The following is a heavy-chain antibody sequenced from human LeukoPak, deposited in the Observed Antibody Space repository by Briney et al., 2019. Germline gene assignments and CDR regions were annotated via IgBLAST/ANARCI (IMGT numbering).Heavy chain of an antibody. CDR3: ARDQGAVALAWDAFDI. D-gene: IGHD6-19*01. CDR1: GYTFTSYY. Sequence: GASVKVSCKASGYTFTSYYMHWVRQAPGQGLEWMGIINPSGGSTSYAQKFQGRVTMTRDTSTSTVYMELSSLRSEDTAVYYCARDQGAVALAWDAFDIWRQGTMVTVSS. V-gene: IGHV1-46*03. J-gene: IGHJ3*02. CDR2: INPSGGST.